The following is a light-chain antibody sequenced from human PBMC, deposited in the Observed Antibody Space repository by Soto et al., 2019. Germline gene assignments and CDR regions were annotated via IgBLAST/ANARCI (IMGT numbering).Light chain of an antibody. J-gene: IGLJ1*01. V-gene: IGLV2-14*01. Sequence: QSALTQPASVSGSPGQSITISCTRTSSDVGGYIYVSWYQQHPGKAPKLMIYDVTCRPSGVSYRFSGSKSGNTASLTISGLQAEDEADYYCSSYTTSSSYVFGTGTKVTVL. CDR3: SSYTTSSSYV. CDR2: DVT. CDR1: SSDVGGYIY.